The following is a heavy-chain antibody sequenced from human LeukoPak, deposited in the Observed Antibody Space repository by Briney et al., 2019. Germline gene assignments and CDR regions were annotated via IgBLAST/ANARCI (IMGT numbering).Heavy chain of an antibody. CDR2: ISGSGGST. V-gene: IGHV3-23*01. D-gene: IGHD6-19*01. J-gene: IGHJ6*02. CDR3: TKDLWGSSGWVLSYYYYYGMDV. Sequence: GGPLRLSCAASGFTFSSYAMSWVRQAPGKGLGGVSAISGSGGSTYYADSVKGRFTISRDNSKNTLYLQMNSLRAEDTAVYYCTKDLWGSSGWVLSYYYYYGMDVWGQGTTVTVSS. CDR1: GFTFSSYA.